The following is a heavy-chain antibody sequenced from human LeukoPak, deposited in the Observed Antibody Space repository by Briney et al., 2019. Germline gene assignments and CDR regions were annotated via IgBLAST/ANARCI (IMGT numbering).Heavy chain of an antibody. CDR3: GRYCSSTSCYGYNWFDP. D-gene: IGHD2-2*01. V-gene: IGHV4-31*03. CDR2: IYYSGST. J-gene: IGHJ5*02. CDR1: GGSISSGGYY. Sequence: SETLSLTCTVSGGSISSGGYYWSRIRQHPGKGLEWIGYIYYSGSTYYNPSLKSRVTISVDTSKNQFSLKLSSVTAADTAVYYCGRYCSSTSCYGYNWFDPWGQGTLVTVSS.